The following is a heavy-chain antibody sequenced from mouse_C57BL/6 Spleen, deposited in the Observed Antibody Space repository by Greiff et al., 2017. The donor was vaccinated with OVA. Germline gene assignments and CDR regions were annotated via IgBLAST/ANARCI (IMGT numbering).Heavy chain of an antibody. CDR1: GFTFSDYG. D-gene: IGHD3-3*01. V-gene: IGHV5-17*01. J-gene: IGHJ3*01. CDR3: ARLGTWFAY. CDR2: ISSGSSTI. Sequence: DVMLVESGGGLVKPGGSLKLSCAASGFTFSDYGMHWVRQAPEKGLEWVAYISSGSSTIYYADTVKGRFTISRDNAKNTLFLQMTSLRSEDTAMYYCARLGTWFAYWGQGTLVTVSA.